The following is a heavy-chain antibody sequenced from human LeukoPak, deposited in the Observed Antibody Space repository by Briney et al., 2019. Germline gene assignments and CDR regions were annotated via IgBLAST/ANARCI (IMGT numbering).Heavy chain of an antibody. D-gene: IGHD6-25*01. CDR3: AEDPGFNSAL. J-gene: IGHJ4*02. V-gene: IGHV3-7*01. CDR2: INRDGSEI. Sequence: QPGGSLRLSCAAFPFYSNNYWMSWVRQAPGKGLEWVANINRDGSEITYVDSVKGRFTISRDNAKNSLYLQMNSLRAEDTAVYYCAEDPGFNSALWGRGTLVTVSS. CDR1: PFYSNNYW.